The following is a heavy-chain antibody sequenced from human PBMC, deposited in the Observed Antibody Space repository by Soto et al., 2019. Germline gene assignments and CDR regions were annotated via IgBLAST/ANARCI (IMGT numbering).Heavy chain of an antibody. J-gene: IGHJ5*02. CDR3: ATQLRYCSSTSCYDNWFDP. CDR2: IYYSGST. Sequence: SSETLSLTCTVSGGSISSYCWSWIRQPPGKGLEWIGYIYYSGSTNYNPSLKSRVTISVDTSKNQFSLKLSSVTAADTAVYYCATQLRYCSSTSCYDNWFDPWGQGTLVTVSS. D-gene: IGHD2-2*01. V-gene: IGHV4-59*01. CDR1: GGSISSYC.